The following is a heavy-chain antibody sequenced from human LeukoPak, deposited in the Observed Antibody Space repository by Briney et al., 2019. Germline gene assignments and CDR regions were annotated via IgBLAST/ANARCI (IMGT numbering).Heavy chain of an antibody. CDR2: IRYDGNDK. CDR3: ATDLFDYMDV. CDR1: GFTFSYYG. J-gene: IGHJ6*03. D-gene: IGHD2-21*01. Sequence: GGFLRLSCAASGFTFSYYGMHWVRQAPGKGLEWVAFIRYDGNDKFYADSVKGRFTISRDTSKNTLYLQMNSLRAEDTAVYYCATDLFDYMDVWGKGTTVTVSS. V-gene: IGHV3-30*02.